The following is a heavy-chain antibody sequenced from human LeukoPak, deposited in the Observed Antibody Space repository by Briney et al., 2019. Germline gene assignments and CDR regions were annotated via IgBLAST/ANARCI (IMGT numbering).Heavy chain of an antibody. CDR1: GYSISSGYY. D-gene: IGHD5-24*01. V-gene: IGHV4-4*07. J-gene: IGHJ4*02. CDR2: IYTSGST. Sequence: SETLSLTCAVSGYSISSGYYWGWIRQPAGKGLEWIGRIYTSGSTNYNPSLKSRVTMSVDTSKNQFSLKLSSVTAADTAVYYCARERWLQLDYWGQGTLVTVSS. CDR3: ARERWLQLDY.